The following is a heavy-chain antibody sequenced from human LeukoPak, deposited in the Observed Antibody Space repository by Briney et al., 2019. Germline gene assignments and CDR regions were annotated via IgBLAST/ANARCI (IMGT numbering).Heavy chain of an antibody. CDR3: AKDEDDYGAYGDAFDI. V-gene: IGHV3-30*02. Sequence: GGSLRLSCAASGFTFSSYGMHWVRQAPGKGLEWVAFIRYDGSNKYYADSVKGRFTISRDNSKNTLYLQMNSLRAEDTAVYYCAKDEDDYGAYGDAFDIWGQGTMVTVSS. CDR1: GFTFSSYG. D-gene: IGHD4-17*01. CDR2: IRYDGSNK. J-gene: IGHJ3*02.